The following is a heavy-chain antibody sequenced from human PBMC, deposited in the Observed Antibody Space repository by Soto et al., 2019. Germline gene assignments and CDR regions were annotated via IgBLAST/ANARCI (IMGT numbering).Heavy chain of an antibody. V-gene: IGHV3-9*01. Sequence: GGSLRLSCAASGFTFDDYAMHWVRQAPGKGLEGVSGISWNSGSMGYADSVKGRFTISRDNAKNSLYLQMNSLRAEDTALYYCAKEPDMITFGGAPTAWGQGTLVTVSS. CDR1: GFTFDDYA. J-gene: IGHJ5*02. CDR3: AKEPDMITFGGAPTA. D-gene: IGHD3-16*01. CDR2: ISWNSGSM.